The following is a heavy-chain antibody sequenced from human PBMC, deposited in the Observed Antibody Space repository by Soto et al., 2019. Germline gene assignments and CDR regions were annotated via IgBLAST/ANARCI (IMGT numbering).Heavy chain of an antibody. D-gene: IGHD4-17*01. CDR3: ARDPYGDYESPNNFDS. Sequence: ASVKVSCKASGYSFTGYYIHWVRQAPGQGLEWVGRINPISGGTNYAQNFQGRVAMTRDTSISTAYMEVSRLRSDDTAVYYCARDPYGDYESPNNFDSWGQGTLVTVSS. V-gene: IGHV1-2*02. J-gene: IGHJ4*02. CDR1: GYSFTGYY. CDR2: INPISGGT.